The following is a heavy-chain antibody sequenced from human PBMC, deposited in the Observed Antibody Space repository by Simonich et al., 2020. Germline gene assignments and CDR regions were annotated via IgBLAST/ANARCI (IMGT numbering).Heavy chain of an antibody. CDR3: ARHLQLGPFDY. J-gene: IGHJ4*02. CDR2: INHSGST. D-gene: IGHD1-1*01. CDR1: GGSFSGYY. V-gene: IGHV4-34*01. Sequence: QVQLQQCGAGLLKHSETLSLTCAVYGGSFSGYYWSWIRQPPGKGLEWIGEINHSGSTNYNPSLKSRVTISVDTSKNQFSLKLSSVTAADTAVYYCARHLQLGPFDYWGQGTLVTVSS.